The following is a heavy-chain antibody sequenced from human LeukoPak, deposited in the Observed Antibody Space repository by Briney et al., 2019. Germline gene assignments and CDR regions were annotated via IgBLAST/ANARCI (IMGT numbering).Heavy chain of an antibody. J-gene: IGHJ4*02. CDR3: AKDIGLGYSYGAAAFDY. Sequence: GGSLRLSCAASGFSFDDYVMHWVRQAPGKGLEWVSGISWNSGSIGYADSVKGRFTTSRDNAKNSLYLQMNSLRAEDTALYYCAKDIGLGYSYGAAAFDYWGQGTLVTVSS. CDR1: GFSFDDYV. D-gene: IGHD5-18*01. CDR2: ISWNSGSI. V-gene: IGHV3-9*01.